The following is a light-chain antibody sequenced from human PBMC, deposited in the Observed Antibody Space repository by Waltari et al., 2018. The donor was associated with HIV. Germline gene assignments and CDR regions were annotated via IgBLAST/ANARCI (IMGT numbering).Light chain of an antibody. CDR2: GNT. V-gene: IGLV1-40*01. J-gene: IGLJ3*02. CDR1: SPNIGAGYD. Sequence: QSVLTQPPSLSGAPGQRVTISCTGSSPNIGAGYDLHWYQQLPGTAPKLLIYGNTNRPSGVPDRFSASKSGTSASLAITGLQAEDEGTYYCQSYDNSLSGHWGFGGGTKLTVL. CDR3: QSYDNSLSGHWG.